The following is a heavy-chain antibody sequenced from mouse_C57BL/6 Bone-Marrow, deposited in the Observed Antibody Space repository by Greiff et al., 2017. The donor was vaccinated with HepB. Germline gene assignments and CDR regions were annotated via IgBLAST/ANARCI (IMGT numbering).Heavy chain of an antibody. D-gene: IGHD3-3*01. CDR1: GFAFSSYG. Sequence: EVQLQESGGDLVKPGGSLKLSCAASGFAFSSYGMSWVRQTPDKRLEWVATISSGGSYTYYPDSVKGRYTISRDNAKNTLYLQMSSLKSEDTAMYDGAIGDSLYAYFAYWGQGTVVTVSA. V-gene: IGHV5-6*01. J-gene: IGHJ3*01. CDR3: AIGDSLYAYFAY. CDR2: ISSGGSYT.